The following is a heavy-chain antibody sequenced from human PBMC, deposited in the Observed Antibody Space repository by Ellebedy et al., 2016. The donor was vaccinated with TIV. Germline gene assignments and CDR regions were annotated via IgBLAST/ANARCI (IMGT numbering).Heavy chain of an antibody. CDR1: GFSFSRYA. J-gene: IGHJ4*02. D-gene: IGHD1-14*01. CDR2: FGVSGDSP. Sequence: GESLKISCAASGFSFSRYAMSWVRQAPGKGPEWVSGFGVSGDSPYYADSVKGRFIISRDISKNTLYLQIDSLRVEDTAIYYCAKGRSGTYIHHAFDYWGQGTLVTVSS. V-gene: IGHV3-23*01. CDR3: AKGRSGTYIHHAFDY.